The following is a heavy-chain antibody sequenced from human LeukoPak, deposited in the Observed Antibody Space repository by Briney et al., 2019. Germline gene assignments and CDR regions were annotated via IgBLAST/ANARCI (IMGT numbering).Heavy chain of an antibody. CDR1: GGSISSGGYY. CDR2: IYYSGST. D-gene: IGHD3-22*01. Sequence: SETLSPTCTVSGGSISSGGYYWSWIRQHPGKGLEWIGYIYYSGSTYYNPSLKSRVTISVDTSKNQFSLKLSSVTAADTAVYYCARTQYYDSSGSSYYFDYWGQGTLVTVSS. J-gene: IGHJ4*02. V-gene: IGHV4-31*03. CDR3: ARTQYYDSSGSSYYFDY.